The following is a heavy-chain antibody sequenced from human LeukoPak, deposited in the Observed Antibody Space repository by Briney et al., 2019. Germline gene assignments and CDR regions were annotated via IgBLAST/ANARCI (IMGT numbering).Heavy chain of an antibody. CDR2: ISYDGAVK. V-gene: IGHV3-30-3*01. CDR1: GFTFRKYA. J-gene: IGHJ4*02. Sequence: GMSLRLSCAASGFTFRKYAIHWVRQAPGKGLEWVTFISYDGAVKYYTASVKGRFTISRDNSKNTLFLQMNSLRADDTALYYCARDLSENYSIDYWGQGTLVTVSS. CDR3: ARDLSENYSIDY. D-gene: IGHD2-21*01.